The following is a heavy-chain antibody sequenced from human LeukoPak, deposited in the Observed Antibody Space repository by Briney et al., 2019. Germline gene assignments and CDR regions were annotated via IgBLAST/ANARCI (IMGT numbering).Heavy chain of an antibody. D-gene: IGHD6-13*01. CDR1: GFTFSAAY. CDR3: STDAGYDSRWYNY. V-gene: IGHV3-15*01. CDR2: IKSNSAGGTT. Sequence: PGGSLRLSCTASGFTFSAAYMIWVRQAPGKGLEWVGRIKSNSAGGTTDYASPVKGRFIISRDDSKTTVYLQMNSLKTEDIAVYYCSTDAGYDSRWYNYWGQGTLVTVSS. J-gene: IGHJ4*02.